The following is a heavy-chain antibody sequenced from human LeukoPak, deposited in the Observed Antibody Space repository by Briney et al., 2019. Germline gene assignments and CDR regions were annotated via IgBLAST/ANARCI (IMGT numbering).Heavy chain of an antibody. CDR3: ARGTGELAVAD. V-gene: IGHV3-33*01. Sequence: GGSLRLSCAASGFTFSSYGMHWVRQAPGKGLEWVAVIWYDGSNKYYADSVKGRFTISRDNSKNTLYLQMNSLRAEDTAVYYCARGTGELAVADWGQGTLVTVSS. CDR2: IWYDGSNK. CDR1: GFTFSSYG. D-gene: IGHD6-19*01. J-gene: IGHJ4*02.